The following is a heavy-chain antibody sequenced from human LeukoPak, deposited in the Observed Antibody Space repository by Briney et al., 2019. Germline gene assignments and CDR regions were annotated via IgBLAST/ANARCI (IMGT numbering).Heavy chain of an antibody. CDR1: GYTFTSYA. CDR2: INAGNGNT. Sequence: ASVKVSCKASGYTFTSYAMHWVRQAPGQRLEWMGWINAGNGNTKYSQEFQGRVTITRDTSASTAYMELSSLRSEDMAVYYCARRYCSSTSCQGAFDIWGQGTMVTVSS. CDR3: ARRYCSSTSCQGAFDI. V-gene: IGHV1-3*03. J-gene: IGHJ3*02. D-gene: IGHD2-2*01.